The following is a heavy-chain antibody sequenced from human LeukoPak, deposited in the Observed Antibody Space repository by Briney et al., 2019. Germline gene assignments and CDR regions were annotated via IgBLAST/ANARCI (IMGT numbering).Heavy chain of an antibody. V-gene: IGHV3-43D*04. J-gene: IGHJ4*02. Sequence: PGGALRLSCAASGSTFDYYAMHWVRQAPGKGLEWVSLISWDGGSTYYADSVKGRFTISRDNSKNSLYLQMNSLRAEDTALYYCAKGGAGQCVLFDYWGQGTLVTVSS. CDR2: ISWDGGST. CDR1: GSTFDYYA. D-gene: IGHD1-26*01. CDR3: AKGGAGQCVLFDY.